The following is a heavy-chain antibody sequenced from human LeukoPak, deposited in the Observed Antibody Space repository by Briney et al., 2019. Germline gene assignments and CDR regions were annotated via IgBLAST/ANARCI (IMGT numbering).Heavy chain of an antibody. CDR2: VYSGGSS. CDR3: ARHEGSYLDKSGYTFDC. Sequence: SETLSLTCSISGGSVSSYYWNWIRQSPGKGLEWIGFVYSGGSSNYNPSLKSRVAMSVDKSRNQFSLRLRSVTAADRAVYYCARHEGSYLDKSGYTFDCWGQGTLVTVSS. CDR1: GGSVSSYY. V-gene: IGHV4-59*08. J-gene: IGHJ4*02. D-gene: IGHD3-22*01.